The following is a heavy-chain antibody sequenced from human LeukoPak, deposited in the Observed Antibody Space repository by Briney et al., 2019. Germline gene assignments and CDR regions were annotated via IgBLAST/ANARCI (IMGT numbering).Heavy chain of an antibody. V-gene: IGHV5-51*01. CDR1: GYSFTTYW. D-gene: IGHD2/OR15-2a*01. Sequence: GESLKISCKGSGYSFTTYWIAWVRQMPGKGLEWMGIIYPVDSDTRYSPSIQGQVTISADKSISTAYLQWSSLKASDTAMYYCARHPPGESMAMFDYWGQGTLVTVSS. J-gene: IGHJ4*02. CDR2: IYPVDSDT. CDR3: ARHPPGESMAMFDY.